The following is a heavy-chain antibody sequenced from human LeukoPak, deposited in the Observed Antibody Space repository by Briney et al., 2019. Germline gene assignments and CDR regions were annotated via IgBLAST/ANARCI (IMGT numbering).Heavy chain of an antibody. CDR3: ARATEGYCSGGSCYLPYYYYMDV. D-gene: IGHD2-15*01. Sequence: GGSLRLSCAASGFTFSSYWMSWVRQAPGKGLEWVANIKQDGSEKYYVDSVKGRFTISRDNAKNSLYLQMNSLRAEDTAVYYCARATEGYCSGGSCYLPYYYYMDVWGKGTTVTVSS. V-gene: IGHV3-7*01. J-gene: IGHJ6*03. CDR1: GFTFSSYW. CDR2: IKQDGSEK.